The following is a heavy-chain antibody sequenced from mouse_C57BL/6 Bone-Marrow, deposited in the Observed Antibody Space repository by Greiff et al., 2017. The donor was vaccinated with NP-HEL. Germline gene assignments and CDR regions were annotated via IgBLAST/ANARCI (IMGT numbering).Heavy chain of an antibody. Sequence: QVQLQQSGPGLVAPSQSLSITCTVSGFSLTSYAISWVRQPPGKGLEWLGVIWTGGGTNYNSALKSRLSISKDNSKSQVFLKMNSLQTDDTARYYCAPYYYGSSWGYFDVWGTGTTVTVSS. D-gene: IGHD1-1*01. V-gene: IGHV2-9-1*01. J-gene: IGHJ1*03. CDR3: APYYYGSSWGYFDV. CDR1: GFSLTSYA. CDR2: IWTGGGT.